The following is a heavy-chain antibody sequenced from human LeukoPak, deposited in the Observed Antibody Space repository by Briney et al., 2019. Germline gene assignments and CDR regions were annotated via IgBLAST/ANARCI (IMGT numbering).Heavy chain of an antibody. D-gene: IGHD3-9*01. CDR1: GGSISSNSYY. Sequence: SETLSLTCTVSGGSISSNSYYWGWIRQPPGKGLEWIGSIYYSGRTYYNPSLKSRVTISVDTSKNQFSLKLSSVTAADTAVYYCAREDYDVLTGWPNWFDPRGQGTLVTVSS. CDR3: AREDYDVLTGWPNWFDP. CDR2: IYYSGRT. J-gene: IGHJ5*02. V-gene: IGHV4-39*07.